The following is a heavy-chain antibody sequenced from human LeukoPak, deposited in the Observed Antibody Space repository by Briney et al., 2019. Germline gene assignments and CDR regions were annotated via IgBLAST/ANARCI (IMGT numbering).Heavy chain of an antibody. J-gene: IGHJ1*01. CDR1: GFTFSSYA. CDR3: AKEGAMIVVVSSAEYFQH. D-gene: IGHD3-22*01. V-gene: IGHV3-23*01. CDR2: ISGSGGST. Sequence: PGGSLRLSCAASGFTFSSYAMSWVRQAPGKGLEWVSAISGSGGSTYYADSVKGRFTISRDNSKNTLYLQMNSLRAEDTAVYYCAKEGAMIVVVSSAEYFQHWGQGTLVTVSS.